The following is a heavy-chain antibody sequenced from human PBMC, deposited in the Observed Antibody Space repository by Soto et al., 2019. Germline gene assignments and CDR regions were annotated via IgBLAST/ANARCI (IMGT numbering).Heavy chain of an antibody. CDR1: GGSFSGYY. V-gene: IGHV4-34*01. D-gene: IGHD5-12*01. CDR3: ARGTRSNGWMATNLYFDY. CDR2: INHSGST. J-gene: IGHJ4*02. Sequence: SETLSLTCAVYGGSFSGYYWSWIRQPPGKGLEWIGEINHSGSTNYNPSHKSRVTISVDTSKNQFSLKLSSVTAADTAVYYCARGTRSNGWMATNLYFDYWGQGTLVTVSS.